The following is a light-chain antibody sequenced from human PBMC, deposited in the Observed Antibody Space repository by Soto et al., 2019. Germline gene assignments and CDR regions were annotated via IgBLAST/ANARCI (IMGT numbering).Light chain of an antibody. CDR1: QTISSN. CDR2: GAS. J-gene: IGKJ1*01. V-gene: IGKV3-15*01. Sequence: EILMTQSPATLSVSPGERATLXXRGSQTISSNLAWYQQKPGQAPXLLTYGASTRATGLPARFSGSGSGTEFTLTISSLQSEDFAVYYCQQYNIWPRAFGQGTKVDI. CDR3: QQYNIWPRA.